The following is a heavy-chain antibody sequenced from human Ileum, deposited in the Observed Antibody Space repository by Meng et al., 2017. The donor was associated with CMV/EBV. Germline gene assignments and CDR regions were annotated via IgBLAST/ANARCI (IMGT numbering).Heavy chain of an antibody. V-gene: IGHV6-1*01. CDR3: VRRGGKSGNWFDP. CDR1: RARVSSCAAA. CDR2: TYYRSTLYN. D-gene: IGHD3-16*01. Sequence: RARVSSCAAACHLIGLYPSGGLEWLGRTYYRSTLYNHYAVSVRGRMTLKADTPKNQTALQLGSVTPEDTDVYCCVRRGGKSGNWFDPWGQGTLVTVSS. J-gene: IGHJ5*02.